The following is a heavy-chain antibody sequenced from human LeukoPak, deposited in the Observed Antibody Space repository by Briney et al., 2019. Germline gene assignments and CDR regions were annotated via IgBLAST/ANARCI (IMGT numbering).Heavy chain of an antibody. Sequence: GGSLRLSCAASGFTFSSYAMSWVRQAPGKGLEWVSAISGSGGSTYYADSEKGRFTISRDNSKNTPYLQMNSLRAEDTAVYYCAKWYSSSSGAFDIWGQGTMVTVSS. CDR3: AKWYSSSSGAFDI. CDR2: ISGSGGST. D-gene: IGHD6-6*01. CDR1: GFTFSSYA. V-gene: IGHV3-23*01. J-gene: IGHJ3*02.